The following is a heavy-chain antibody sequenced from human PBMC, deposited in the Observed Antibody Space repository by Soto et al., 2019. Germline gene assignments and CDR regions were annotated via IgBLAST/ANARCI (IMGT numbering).Heavy chain of an antibody. V-gene: IGHV4-61*01. CDR2: VYHIGRT. Sequence: QVQLQESGPGLVKPSETLSLTCTVSGGSVSSGSFYWSWIRQPPGKGLEWIGFVYHIGRTNYNPSLKSRVAISVDTSKNQFSLKLSSVTAADTAVYYCAAGYSNGLFDPWGQGTPVTVSS. D-gene: IGHD6-25*01. J-gene: IGHJ5*02. CDR1: GGSVSSGSFY. CDR3: AAGYSNGLFDP.